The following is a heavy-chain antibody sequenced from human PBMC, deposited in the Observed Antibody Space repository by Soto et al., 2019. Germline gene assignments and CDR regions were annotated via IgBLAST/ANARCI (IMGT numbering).Heavy chain of an antibody. J-gene: IGHJ5*02. V-gene: IGHV4-4*07. CDR2: IYISGNT. Sequence: QVQLQESGPGLVNPSETLSLTCSVSGGSVSSHYWSWVRQPAGKGLEWIGRIYISGNTKYNPSFMSRVTMSVDTSKNQVSLRLSSVTAADTAVYYCARELKPYNSGWYFTLSWGQGTLVTVSS. D-gene: IGHD6-19*01. CDR1: GGSVSSHY. CDR3: ARELKPYNSGWYFTLS.